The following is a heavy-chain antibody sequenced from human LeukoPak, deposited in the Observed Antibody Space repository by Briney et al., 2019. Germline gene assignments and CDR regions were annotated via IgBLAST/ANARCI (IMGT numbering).Heavy chain of an antibody. D-gene: IGHD5-18*01. Sequence: SQTLSLTCAISGDSVSSNSAAWNRIRQSPSRGLEWLGRTYYRSKWYNDYAVSVKSRITINPDTSKNQFSLQLNSVTPEDTAVYYCAREGSYGYLLTGYFDYWGQGTLVTVSS. CDR3: AREGSYGYLLTGYFDY. J-gene: IGHJ4*02. CDR1: GDSVSSNSAA. CDR2: TYYRSKWYN. V-gene: IGHV6-1*01.